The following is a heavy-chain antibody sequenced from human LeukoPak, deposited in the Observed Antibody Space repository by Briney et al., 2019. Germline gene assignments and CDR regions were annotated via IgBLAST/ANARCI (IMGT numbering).Heavy chain of an antibody. Sequence: SETLSLTCTVSGGSISSGGYYWRWIRQPPGKGLAWIGYIYYSGSTYYNPSLKSRVSISVDASKTHFSLKLSSVTAADTAVYYCARAYDSSSFPLFDYWGQGALVTVSA. CDR1: GGSISSGGYY. J-gene: IGHJ4*02. D-gene: IGHD3-22*01. CDR2: IYYSGST. CDR3: ARAYDSSSFPLFDY. V-gene: IGHV4-30-4*01.